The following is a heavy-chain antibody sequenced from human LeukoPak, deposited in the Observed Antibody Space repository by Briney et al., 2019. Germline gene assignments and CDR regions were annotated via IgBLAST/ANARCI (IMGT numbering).Heavy chain of an antibody. D-gene: IGHD3-9*01. CDR3: ASGYSPYYDILTGYYPR. CDR2: ISYDGSNK. CDR1: GSTFSSYA. J-gene: IGHJ4*02. Sequence: GWSLRLSCAASGSTFSSYAMYWVRQAPGKGLEWVAVISYDGSNKYYADSVKGRFTISRDNSKNTLYLQMNSLRAEGTAVYYCASGYSPYYDILTGYYPRWGQGTLVTVSS. V-gene: IGHV3-30-3*01.